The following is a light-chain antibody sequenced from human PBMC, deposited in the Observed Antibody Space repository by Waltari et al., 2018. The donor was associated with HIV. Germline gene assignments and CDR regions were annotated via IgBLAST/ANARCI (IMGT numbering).Light chain of an antibody. CDR3: QQYDFLPRT. J-gene: IGKJ2*01. CDR1: QDINIY. V-gene: IGKV1-33*01. CDR2: DAS. Sequence: DIQMTQSPSSLSASVGDRVTITCQASQDINIYLNWYQQKPGKAPDLLIYDASNLVTGVPTRFSVSGSGTHFTLSISSLQPEDIATYYCQQYDFLPRTFGQGTKLE.